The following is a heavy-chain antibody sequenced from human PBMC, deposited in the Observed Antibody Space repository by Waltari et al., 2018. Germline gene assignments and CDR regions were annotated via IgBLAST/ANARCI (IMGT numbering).Heavy chain of an antibody. CDR1: GFTFSGSA. CDR2: IRRKANGHAT. V-gene: IGHV3-73*01. Sequence: EVQLVESGGDLVQPGGSLKLSCAASGFTFSGSAMHWVRQAPGKGLEWSGRIRRKANGHATHYSGSVRGRFTISREDSQNTAYLQMNSLTPGDTAVYYCASQIGYSSAWYYWGQGTLVTVSS. CDR3: ASQIGYSSAWYY. J-gene: IGHJ4*02. D-gene: IGHD6-19*01.